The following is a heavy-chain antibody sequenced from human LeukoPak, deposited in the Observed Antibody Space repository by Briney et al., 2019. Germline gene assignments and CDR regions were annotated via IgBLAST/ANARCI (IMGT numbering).Heavy chain of an antibody. CDR3: VKDRSAHWLANDAFDI. J-gene: IGHJ3*02. CDR1: GFTFSKVW. D-gene: IGHD6-19*01. CDR2: ISSNGGST. V-gene: IGHV3-64D*09. Sequence: GGSLRLSCAASGFTFSKVWMSWVRQAPGKGLEYVSAISSNGGSTYYAESVKGRFTISRDNSKNTLYLQMSSLRAEDTAVYYCVKDRSAHWLANDAFDIWGQGTMVTVSS.